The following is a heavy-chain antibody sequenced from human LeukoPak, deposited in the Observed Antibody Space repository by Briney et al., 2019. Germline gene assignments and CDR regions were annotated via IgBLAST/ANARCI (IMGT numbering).Heavy chain of an antibody. CDR3: AGGGNYYDSGSYSTFDH. J-gene: IGHJ4*02. D-gene: IGHD3-10*01. CDR1: GFTFSSYA. V-gene: IGHV3-33*08. CDR2: IWYDGSNK. Sequence: TGGSLRLSCAASGFTFSSYAMHWVRQAPGKGLEWVAVIWYDGSNKYYADSVKGRFTISRDNSKNTLYLQMNSLRAEDTSVYYCAGGGNYYDSGSYSTFDHWGQGTLVTVSS.